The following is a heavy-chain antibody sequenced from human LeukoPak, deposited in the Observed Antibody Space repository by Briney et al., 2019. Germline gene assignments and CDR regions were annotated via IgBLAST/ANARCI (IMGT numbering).Heavy chain of an antibody. Sequence: SETLSLTCTVSGGSISSGSYYWSWIRQPAGKGLEWIGRIYTSGSTNYNPSLKSRVTISVDTSKNQFSLKLSSVTAADTAVYYCARGAAARPSSGWYLSWWYFDLWGRGTLVTVSS. CDR3: ARGAAARPSSGWYLSWWYFDL. J-gene: IGHJ2*01. CDR2: IYTSGST. CDR1: GGSISSGSYY. D-gene: IGHD6-19*01. V-gene: IGHV4-61*02.